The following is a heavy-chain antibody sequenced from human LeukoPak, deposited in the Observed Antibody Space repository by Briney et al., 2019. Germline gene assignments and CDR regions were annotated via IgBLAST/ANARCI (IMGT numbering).Heavy chain of an antibody. J-gene: IGHJ4*02. V-gene: IGHV4-59*12. CDR1: GGSISSYY. D-gene: IGHD3-16*01. CDR2: IYYSGST. Sequence: SETLSLTCTVSGGSISSYYWSWIRQPPGKGLEWIGYIYYSGSTNYNPSLKSRVTISVDTSKNQFSLKLSSVTAADTAVYYCARVLGITFGGVPFWGQGTLVTVSS. CDR3: ARVLGITFGGVPF.